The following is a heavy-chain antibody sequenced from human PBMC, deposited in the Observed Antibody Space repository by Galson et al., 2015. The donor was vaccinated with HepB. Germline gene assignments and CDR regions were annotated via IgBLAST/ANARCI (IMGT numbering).Heavy chain of an antibody. D-gene: IGHD6-13*01. CDR3: VKVLRAAADISYAFDI. CDR1: GFTFSSYA. Sequence: SLRLSCAASGFTFSSYAMHWVRQAPGKGLEYVSAISSNGGSTYYADSVKGRFTISRDNSKNTLYLQMSSLRAEDTAVYYCVKVLRAAADISYAFDIWGQGTMVTVSS. V-gene: IGHV3-64D*06. CDR2: ISSNGGST. J-gene: IGHJ3*02.